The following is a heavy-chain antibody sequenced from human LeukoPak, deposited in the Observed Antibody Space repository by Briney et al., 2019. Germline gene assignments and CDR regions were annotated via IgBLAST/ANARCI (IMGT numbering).Heavy chain of an antibody. V-gene: IGHV3-30*04. Sequence: PGGSLRLSCAASGFSFSSYAMCWVRQAPGKGLEWVAVISYDGSNKYYADSGKGRFTSARDNSTNTLYLQMNSLRAEDTAVYYCAREENGFDPWGQGTLVTVSS. CDR1: GFSFSSYA. J-gene: IGHJ5*02. CDR3: AREENGFDP. CDR2: ISYDGSNK.